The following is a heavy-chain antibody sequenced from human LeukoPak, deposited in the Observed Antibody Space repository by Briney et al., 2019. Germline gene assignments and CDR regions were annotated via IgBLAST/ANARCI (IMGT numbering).Heavy chain of an antibody. CDR3: ARAYYDILTGSEAYFQH. CDR2: INYSGST. D-gene: IGHD3-9*01. V-gene: IGHV4-34*01. Sequence: SETLSLTCAVYGGSFSGYYWSWIRQPPGKGLGWIGEINYSGSTNYNPSLKSQVTISVDTSKKQFSLKLSSVTAADTAVYYCARAYYDILTGSEAYFQHWGQGTLVTVSS. J-gene: IGHJ1*01. CDR1: GGSFSGYY.